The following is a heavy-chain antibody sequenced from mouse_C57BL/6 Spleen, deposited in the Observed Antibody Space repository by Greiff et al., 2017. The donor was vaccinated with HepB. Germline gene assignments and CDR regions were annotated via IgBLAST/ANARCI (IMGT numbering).Heavy chain of an antibody. D-gene: IGHD2-1*01. CDR3: ARGSYGNLYYAMDY. CDR2: FHPYNDDT. V-gene: IGHV1-47*01. CDR1: GYTFTTYP. J-gene: IGHJ4*01. Sequence: VQLQQSGAELVKPGASVKMSCKASGYTFTTYPIEWMKQNHGKSLEWIGNFHPYNDDTKYNEKFKGKATLTVEKSSSTVYLEISRLTSDDSAVYYCARGSYGNLYYAMDYWGQGTSVTVSS.